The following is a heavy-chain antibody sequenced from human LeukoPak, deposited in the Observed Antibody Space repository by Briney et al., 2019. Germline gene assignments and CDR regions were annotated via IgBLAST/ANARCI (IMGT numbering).Heavy chain of an antibody. D-gene: IGHD2-15*01. CDR3: ARAPTDRYCSGGSCYSFYYFDY. J-gene: IGHJ4*02. CDR1: GYTFTGYY. CDR2: INPNSGGT. V-gene: IGHV1-2*02. Sequence: ASVKVSCKASGYTFTGYYMHWVRQAPGQGLEWMGWINPNSGGTNYAQQFQGRVTMTRDTSISTAYMELSRLRSDDTAVYYCARAPTDRYCSGGSCYSFYYFDYGGQGTLVTVSS.